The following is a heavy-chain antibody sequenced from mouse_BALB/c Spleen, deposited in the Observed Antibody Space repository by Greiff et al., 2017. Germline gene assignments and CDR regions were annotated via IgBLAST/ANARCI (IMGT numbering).Heavy chain of an antibody. Sequence: DVMLVESGGGLVQPGGSLKLSCAASGFTFSSYGMSWVRQTPDKRLVLVATINSNGGSTYYPDSVKGRFTISRDNAKNTLYLQMSSLKSEDTAMYYCARDGIGGFAYWGQGTLVTVSA. D-gene: IGHD3-1*01. CDR3: ARDGIGGFAY. V-gene: IGHV5-6-3*01. J-gene: IGHJ3*01. CDR1: GFTFSSYG. CDR2: INSNGGST.